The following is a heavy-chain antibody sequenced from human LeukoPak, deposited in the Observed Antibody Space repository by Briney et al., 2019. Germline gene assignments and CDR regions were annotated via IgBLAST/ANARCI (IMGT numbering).Heavy chain of an antibody. V-gene: IGHV4-34*01. CDR1: GGSFSGYY. J-gene: IGHJ5*02. CDR2: INHSGST. Sequence: SETLSLTCAVYGGSFSGYYWSWIRQPPGKGLEWIGEINHSGSTNYNPSLKSRVTISVDTSKNQFSLKLSSVTAADTAMYYCARGLNWFDPWGQGTLVTVSS. CDR3: ARGLNWFDP.